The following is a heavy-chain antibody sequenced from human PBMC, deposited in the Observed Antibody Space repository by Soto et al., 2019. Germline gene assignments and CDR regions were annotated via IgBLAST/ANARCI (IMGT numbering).Heavy chain of an antibody. V-gene: IGHV4-4*07. J-gene: IGHJ4*02. CDR3: AREGSYSAYNFAHGIQLWSFDF. CDR1: GGSINTFY. D-gene: IGHD5-12*01. CDR2: IFSSGST. Sequence: QMRLQESGPGLLKPSETLSLTCTVSGGSINTFYWSWVRQPAGKGLEWIGRIFSSGSTSFNPSLESRVAMSVDTSKNHFSLNLSSVTAADMAVYYCAREGSYSAYNFAHGIQLWSFDFWGQGALVTVSS.